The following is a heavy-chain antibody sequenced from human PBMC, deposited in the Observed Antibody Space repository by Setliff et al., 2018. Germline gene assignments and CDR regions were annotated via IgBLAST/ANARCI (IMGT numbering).Heavy chain of an antibody. J-gene: IGHJ3*02. V-gene: IGHV1-18*01. CDR1: GYSFSDYV. CDR2: ISPYNDNT. CDR3: ARPYDSGFYHQRDAYDI. D-gene: IGHD3-22*01. Sequence: ASVKVSCKTSGYSFSDYVVNWVRQAPGQGLEWAGWISPYNDNTKSAQKFQDRITMTTDTTTSTSYMELRSLRSDDTAVYYCARPYDSGFYHQRDAYDIWGQGTMVTVSS.